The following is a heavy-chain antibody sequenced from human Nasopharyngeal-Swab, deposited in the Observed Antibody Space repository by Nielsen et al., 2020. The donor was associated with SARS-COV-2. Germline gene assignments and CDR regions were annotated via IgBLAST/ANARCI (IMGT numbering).Heavy chain of an antibody. J-gene: IGHJ6*02. D-gene: IGHD6-19*01. CDR3: ARGGGRYSSGWYHPPYYYYGMDV. CDR1: GYTFTSYD. CDR2: MNPNSGNT. Sequence: ASVNVSSNPSGYTFTSYDINWVRQATGQGLEWMGWMNPNSGNTGYAQKFQGRVTMTRNTSISTAYMELSSLRSEDTAVYYCARGGGRYSSGWYHPPYYYYGMDVWGQGTTVTVSS. V-gene: IGHV1-8*01.